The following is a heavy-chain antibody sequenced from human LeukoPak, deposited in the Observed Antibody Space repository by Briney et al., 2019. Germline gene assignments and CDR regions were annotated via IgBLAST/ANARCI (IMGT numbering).Heavy chain of an antibody. J-gene: IGHJ4*02. CDR3: ARGGSYVSLFDY. V-gene: IGHV4-30-4*01. CDR1: GGSIRGADFY. D-gene: IGHD2-15*01. Sequence: SETLSLTCIVSGGSIRGADFYWSWIRQPPGKGLEWIGYIYYRGSTDYNPSLESRVIISADTSKNQFSLKLRSVTAADTAVYYCARGGSYVSLFDYWGQGTLVTVSS. CDR2: IYYRGST.